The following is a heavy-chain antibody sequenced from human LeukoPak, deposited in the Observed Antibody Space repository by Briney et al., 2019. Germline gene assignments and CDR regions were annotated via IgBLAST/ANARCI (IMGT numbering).Heavy chain of an antibody. V-gene: IGHV3-53*01. CDR1: VLSVSSTY. CDR3: VGEGTY. Sequence: GGSLRLSCAASVLSVSSTYTTGVPHAPGRGLECGSVIYNGGGTKHADSLKGRFSISRDNANNTLHLQTNSPRTDPPAVYYCVGEGTYWGQGTLVTVSS. D-gene: IGHD1-1*01. J-gene: IGHJ4*02. CDR2: IYNGGGT.